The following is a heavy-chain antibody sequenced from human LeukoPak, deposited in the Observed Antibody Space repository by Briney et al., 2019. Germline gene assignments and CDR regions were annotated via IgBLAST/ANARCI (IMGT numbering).Heavy chain of an antibody. CDR3: ARNFDMKGFDP. Sequence: ASVTVSCKASGYTFTGYYMNWVRQAPGQGLAWMGWINSDSGFTKYAQKFQGRVTMTRDTSITTVYMDLTRLTSDDTAVYYCARNFDMKGFDPWGQGTLVTVSS. CDR1: GYTFTGYY. V-gene: IGHV1-2*02. CDR2: INSDSGFT. J-gene: IGHJ5*02. D-gene: IGHD3-9*01.